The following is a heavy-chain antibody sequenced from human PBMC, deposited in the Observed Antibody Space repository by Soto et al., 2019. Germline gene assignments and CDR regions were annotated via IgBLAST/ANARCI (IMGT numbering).Heavy chain of an antibody. V-gene: IGHV4-39*01. CDR1: GGSISSSSYY. Sequence: QLQLQESGPGLVKPSETLSLTCTVSGGSISSSSYYWGWIRQPPGKGLEWIGSIYYSGSTYYNQSLKSRVTITVDTSKNQFSLKLSSVTAADPAVYYCASRPTYGSGAMDYWGQGTLVTVSS. CDR3: ASRPTYGSGAMDY. CDR2: IYYSGST. J-gene: IGHJ4*02. D-gene: IGHD3-10*01.